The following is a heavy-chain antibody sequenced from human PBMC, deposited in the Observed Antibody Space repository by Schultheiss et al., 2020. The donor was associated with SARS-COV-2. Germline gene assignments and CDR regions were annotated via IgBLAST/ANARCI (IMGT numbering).Heavy chain of an antibody. CDR3: AGLPVDYCGGDCYIFDY. CDR2: IYYSGST. V-gene: IGHV4-59*08. J-gene: IGHJ4*02. D-gene: IGHD2-21*02. Sequence: SQTLSLTCTVSGGSISSYYWSWIRQPPGKGLEWIGYIYYSGSTNYNPSLKSRVTISVDTSKYQFSLKLSSVTAADTAVYYCAGLPVDYCGGDCYIFDYWGQGTLVTVSS. CDR1: GGSISSYY.